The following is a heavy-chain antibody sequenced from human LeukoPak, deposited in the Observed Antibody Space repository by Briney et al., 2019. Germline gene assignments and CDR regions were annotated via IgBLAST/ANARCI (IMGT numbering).Heavy chain of an antibody. CDR2: INHSGST. Sequence: SETLSLTCTVSGDSISSSRYYWSWIRQPPGKGLEWIGEINHSGSTNYNPSLKSRVTISVDTSKNQFSLKLSSVTAADTAVYYCASPVRFDPWGQGTLVTVSS. D-gene: IGHD6-6*01. V-gene: IGHV4-39*07. CDR1: GDSISSSRYY. CDR3: ASPVRFDP. J-gene: IGHJ5*02.